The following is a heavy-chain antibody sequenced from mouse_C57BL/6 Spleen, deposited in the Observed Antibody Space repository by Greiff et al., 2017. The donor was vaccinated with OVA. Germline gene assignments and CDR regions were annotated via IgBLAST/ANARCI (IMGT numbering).Heavy chain of an antibody. CDR2: IHPNSGST. V-gene: IGHV1-64*01. J-gene: IGHJ2*01. Sequence: QVQLQQPGAELVKPGASVKLSCKASGYTFTSYWMHWVKQRPGQGLEWIGMIHPNSGSTNYNEKFKSKATLTVDKSFSTAYMQLSSLTSEDSAVYYCARLIMVTTDDYWGQGTTLTVSS. D-gene: IGHD2-2*01. CDR1: GYTFTSYW. CDR3: ARLIMVTTDDY.